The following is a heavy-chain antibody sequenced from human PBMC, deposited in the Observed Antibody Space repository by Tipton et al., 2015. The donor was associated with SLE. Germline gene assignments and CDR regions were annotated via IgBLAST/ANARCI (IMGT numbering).Heavy chain of an antibody. J-gene: IGHJ4*02. CDR3: ASLAGTYSSYFRDY. D-gene: IGHD1-26*01. Sequence: TLSLTCTVSGYSISSGFYWAWIRQPPGKGLEWIGFIYQRGSTYYTRGSTYYNPSLKSRVTISVDTSKNQFSLKLSSVTAADTAVYYCASLAGTYSSYFRDYWGRGALVSVSS. V-gene: IGHV4-38-2*02. CDR2: IYQRGSTYYTRGST. CDR1: GYSISSGFY.